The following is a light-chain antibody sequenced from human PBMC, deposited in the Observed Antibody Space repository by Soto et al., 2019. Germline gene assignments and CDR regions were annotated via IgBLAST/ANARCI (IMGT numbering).Light chain of an antibody. CDR1: NSDDGSNNN. CDR3: CSYAGSSTSYV. CDR2: EGS. J-gene: IGLJ1*01. Sequence: QSVLRATAAVSGANDRTSTIYGTRANSDDGSNNNISRYQQHPGKAPKLMIYEGSKRPSGVSNRFSGSKSGNTASLTISGLQAEDEADYYCCSYAGSSTSYVFGTGTKVAVL. V-gene: IGLV2-23*01.